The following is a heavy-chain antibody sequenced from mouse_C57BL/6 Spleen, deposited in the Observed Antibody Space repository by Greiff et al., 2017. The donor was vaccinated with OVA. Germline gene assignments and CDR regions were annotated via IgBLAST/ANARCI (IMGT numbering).Heavy chain of an antibody. V-gene: IGHV1-42*01. J-gene: IGHJ2*01. CDR3: AIYYYGSSFDY. D-gene: IGHD1-1*01. Sequence: EVQLQQSGPELVKPGASVKISCKASGYSFTGYYMNWVKQSPEKSLEWIGEINPSTGGTTYNQKFKAKATLTVDKSSSTAYMPLKSLTSEDSAVYYCAIYYYGSSFDYWGQGTTLTVSS. CDR1: GYSFTGYY. CDR2: INPSTGGT.